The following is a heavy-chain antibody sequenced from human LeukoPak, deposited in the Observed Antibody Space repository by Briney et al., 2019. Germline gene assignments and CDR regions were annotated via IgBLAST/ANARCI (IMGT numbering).Heavy chain of an antibody. CDR1: GFTFSDHH. Sequence: GGSLRLSCAASGFTFSDHHMGWVRQAPGKGLEWIGRSKNKDYAYSTVYAASVKGRFTFSRDDPKSSLYLQMNSLTTEDTAVYYCTRIFYYGTRGYYPDFWGQGTLVTVSS. V-gene: IGHV3-72*01. J-gene: IGHJ4*02. CDR2: SKNKDYAYST. CDR3: TRIFYYGTRGYYPDF. D-gene: IGHD3-22*01.